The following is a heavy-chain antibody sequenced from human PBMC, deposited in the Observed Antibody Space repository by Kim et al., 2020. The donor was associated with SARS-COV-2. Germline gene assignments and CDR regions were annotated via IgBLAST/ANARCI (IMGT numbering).Heavy chain of an antibody. D-gene: IGHD2-21*01. Sequence: NYNPSLKSRVAISIETSKNQFSLKLRSVTVADRAIYYCATTSGDWRFFDFWGQGTLVTVSS. V-gene: IGHV4-34*01. J-gene: IGHJ4*02. CDR3: ATTSGDWRFFDF.